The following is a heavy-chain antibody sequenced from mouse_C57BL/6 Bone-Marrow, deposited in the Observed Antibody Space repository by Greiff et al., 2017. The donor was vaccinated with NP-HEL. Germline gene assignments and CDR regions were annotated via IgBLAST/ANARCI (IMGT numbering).Heavy chain of an antibody. V-gene: IGHV5-12*01. CDR2: ISNGGGST. J-gene: IGHJ3*01. CDR3: ARLVAY. Sequence: EVQLMESGGGLVQPGGSLKLSCAASGFTFSDYYMYWVRQTPEKRLEWVAYISNGGGSTYYPDTVKGRFTISRDNAKNTLYLQMSRLKSEDTAMYYCARLVAYWGQGTLVTVSA. CDR1: GFTFSDYY. D-gene: IGHD3-1*01.